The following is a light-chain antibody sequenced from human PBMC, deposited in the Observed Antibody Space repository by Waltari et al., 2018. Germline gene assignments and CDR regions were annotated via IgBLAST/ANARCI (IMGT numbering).Light chain of an antibody. CDR3: QQYDNWPRT. CDR1: QSVSSN. CDR2: GAS. Sequence: ERVMTQSPATLSVSPGERATLSCRASQSVSSNLAWYQQKPGQAPRLLIYGASTRATGGPARFSGSGSGTDFTLTISSLQSEDFAVYYCQQYDNWPRTFGQGTKVEI. J-gene: IGKJ1*01. V-gene: IGKV3-15*01.